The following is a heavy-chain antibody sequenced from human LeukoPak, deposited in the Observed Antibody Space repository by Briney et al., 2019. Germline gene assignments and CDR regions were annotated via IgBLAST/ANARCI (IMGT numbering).Heavy chain of an antibody. V-gene: IGHV3-66*01. J-gene: IGHJ4*02. CDR1: GFTVSSNY. CDR3: ASSVDYYGSGSYYPFDY. D-gene: IGHD3-10*01. Sequence: GGSLRLSCAASGFTVSSNYMSWVRQAPGKGLEWVSVIYSGGSTYYADSVKGRFTISRDNSKNTLYLQMNSLRAEDTAVYYCASSVDYYGSGSYYPFDYWGQGTLVTVSS. CDR2: IYSGGST.